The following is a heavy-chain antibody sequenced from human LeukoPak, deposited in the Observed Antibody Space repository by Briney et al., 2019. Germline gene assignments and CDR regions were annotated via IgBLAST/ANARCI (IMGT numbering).Heavy chain of an antibody. V-gene: IGHV4-4*07. CDR3: AGVNSGRHSFDH. D-gene: IGHD6-19*01. CDR2: MYTSGNT. CDR1: GGSISSYY. J-gene: IGHJ4*02. Sequence: SETLSLTCTVSGGSISSYYWSWIRQPAGKGLEWIGRMYTSGNTNYNPSLRSRVTMSVDTSKNQFSLELRSVTAADTAVYYCAGVNSGRHSFDHWGPGALVTVSS.